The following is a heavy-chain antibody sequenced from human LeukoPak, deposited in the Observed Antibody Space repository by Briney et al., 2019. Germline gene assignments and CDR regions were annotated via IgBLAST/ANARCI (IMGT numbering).Heavy chain of an antibody. J-gene: IGHJ3*02. Sequence: SETLSLTCTVSGGSISSYYWSWIRQPPGKGLEWIGYIYYSGSTNYNPSLKSRVRTSVDTSKKQLSLKLSSVTAADTAVYYCARAPRGVVVKSDAFDIWGQGTMVTVSS. V-gene: IGHV4-59*01. CDR2: IYYSGST. D-gene: IGHD2-15*01. CDR3: ARAPRGVVVKSDAFDI. CDR1: GGSISSYY.